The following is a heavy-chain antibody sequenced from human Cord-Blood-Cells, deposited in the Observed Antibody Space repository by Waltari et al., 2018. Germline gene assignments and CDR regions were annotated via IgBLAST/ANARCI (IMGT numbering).Heavy chain of an antibody. J-gene: IGHJ4*02. CDR2: INRDGSST. CDR3: ARDPYYDFWSGYSGSFDY. V-gene: IGHV3-74*01. Sequence: EVQLVESGGGLVQPGGSLRLSCAASGFTFSSYWMHWVRQAQGKGLVWVSRINRDGSSTSYADSVKGRFTISRDNAKNTLYLQMNSLRAEDTAVYYCARDPYYDFWSGYSGSFDYWGQGTLVTVSS. D-gene: IGHD3-3*01. CDR1: GFTFSSYW.